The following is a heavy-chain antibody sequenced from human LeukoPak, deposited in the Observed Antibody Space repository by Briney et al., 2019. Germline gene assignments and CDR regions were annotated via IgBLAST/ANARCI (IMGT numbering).Heavy chain of an antibody. CDR3: ARDGHAYDSSGSYGAFDI. CDR1: GVTVSSNY. D-gene: IGHD3-22*01. CDR2: IYSGGST. J-gene: IGHJ3*02. Sequence: PGGSLRLSCAASGVTVSSNYMSWVRQAPGKGLEWGSGIYSGGSTYYPDSVKGRFTISRDNSKNTLYLQMNSLRAEDTAVYYCARDGHAYDSSGSYGAFDIWGQGKMVTVSS. V-gene: IGHV3-53*01.